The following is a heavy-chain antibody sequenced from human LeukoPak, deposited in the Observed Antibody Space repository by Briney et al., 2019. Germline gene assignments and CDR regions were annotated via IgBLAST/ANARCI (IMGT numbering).Heavy chain of an antibody. J-gene: IGHJ4*02. CDR3: ARYGAVWGSYRSYIDY. CDR1: GYTFTSYA. CDR2: INTNTGNP. V-gene: IGHV7-4-1*02. D-gene: IGHD3-16*02. Sequence: ASVTVSCKASGYTFTSYAMNWVRQAPGQGLEWMGWINTNTGNPTYAQGFTGRFVFSLDTSVSTAYLQISSLKAEDTAVYYCARYGAVWGSYRSYIDYWGQGTLVTVSS.